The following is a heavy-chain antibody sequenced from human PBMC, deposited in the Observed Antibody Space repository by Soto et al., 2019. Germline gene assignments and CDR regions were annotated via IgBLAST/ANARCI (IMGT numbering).Heavy chain of an antibody. V-gene: IGHV3-7*01. CDR2: IKEDGSEK. D-gene: IGHD6-13*01. J-gene: IGHJ4*02. CDR1: GFTFSAYW. CDR3: AKDKIAAEGYFDY. Sequence: EVQLVESGGGLVQPGGSRRLSCAASGFTFSAYWMSWVRQAPGKGLEWVANIKEDGSEKYYADSVKGRFTISRDNSKNTLYLQMNSLRAEDTAVYYCAKDKIAAEGYFDYWGQGTLVTVSS.